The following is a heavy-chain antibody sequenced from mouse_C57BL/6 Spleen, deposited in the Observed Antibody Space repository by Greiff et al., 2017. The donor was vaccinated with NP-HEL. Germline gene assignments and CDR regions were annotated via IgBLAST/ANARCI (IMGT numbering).Heavy chain of an antibody. D-gene: IGHD2-4*01. V-gene: IGHV2-2*01. J-gene: IGHJ1*03. CDR3: ASQSGMITYFDV. CDR2: IWSGGST. Sequence: VQLQESGPGLVQPSQSLSITCTVSGFSLTSYGVHWVRQSPGKGLEWLGVIWSGGSTDYNAAFISRLSISKDNSKSQVFFKMNSLQADDTAIYYCASQSGMITYFDVWGTGTTVTVSS. CDR1: GFSLTSYG.